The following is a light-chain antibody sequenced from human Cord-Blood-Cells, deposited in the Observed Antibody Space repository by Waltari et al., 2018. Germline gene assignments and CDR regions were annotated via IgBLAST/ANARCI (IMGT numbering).Light chain of an antibody. Sequence: DIVMTQSPDSLSVSLGERATINCKSSQSVLYSSNNKNYLAWYQQKPGQPPKLLIYWASTRDSGVPDRFSGSGSGTDFTLTISSLQADDVAVYYCQQYYSTPLTFGGGTKVEIK. J-gene: IGKJ4*01. CDR3: QQYYSTPLT. V-gene: IGKV4-1*01. CDR2: WAS. CDR1: QSVLYSSNNKNY.